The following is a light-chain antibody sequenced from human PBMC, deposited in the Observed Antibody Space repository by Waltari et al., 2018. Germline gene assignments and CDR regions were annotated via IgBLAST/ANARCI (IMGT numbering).Light chain of an antibody. CDR2: YTN. Sequence: DTQMSQSPSSLSASVGDRVTITCRASQGINTYLNWYQQKPGKAPKLLIYYTNRLTNGVPSRFSGSGSGTEFTLIISSLRSEDFATYYCQQANSYPFTFGPGTKVDIK. CDR1: QGINTY. J-gene: IGKJ3*01. V-gene: IGKV1-17*01. CDR3: QQANSYPFT.